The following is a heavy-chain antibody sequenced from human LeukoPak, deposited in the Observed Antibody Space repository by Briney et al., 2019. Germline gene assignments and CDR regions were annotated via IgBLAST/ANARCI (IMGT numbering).Heavy chain of an antibody. Sequence: SETLSLTCAVYGGSFSGYYWSWIRQPPGKGLEWIGEINHSGSTNYNPSLKSRVTISIDTSKNQFSLKLSSVTAADTAVYYCARGYIVVVVTATPWFDPWGQGTPVTVSS. V-gene: IGHV4-34*01. CDR2: INHSGST. J-gene: IGHJ5*02. D-gene: IGHD2-15*01. CDR1: GGSFSGYY. CDR3: ARGYIVVVVTATPWFDP.